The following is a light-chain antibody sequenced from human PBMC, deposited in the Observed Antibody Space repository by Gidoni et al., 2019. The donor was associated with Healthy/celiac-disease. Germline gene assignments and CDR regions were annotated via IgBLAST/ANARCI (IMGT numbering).Light chain of an antibody. CDR2: DAY. CDR3: QQRSNWVT. V-gene: IGKV3-11*01. CDR1: QSVSSY. Sequence: EIVLTQSTATLSLSPWERATLSCRASQSVSSYLALYQQKPGQAPMLLIYDAYNMATGIPARFSGRGSGTDFTLTISSLEPEDFAVYYCQQRSNWVTFGGGTKVEIK. J-gene: IGKJ4*01.